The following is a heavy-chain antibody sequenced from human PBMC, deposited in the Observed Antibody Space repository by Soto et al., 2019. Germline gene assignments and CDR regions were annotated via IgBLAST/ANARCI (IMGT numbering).Heavy chain of an antibody. CDR1: GVSFNNNG. Sequence: QVQLVQSGAEVKKPGSSVKMSCKTSGVSFNNNGIGWVRQAPGHGLEWMGGVSPPFRTSNYARKFQGRISITAEASTGTVNMELSSLTSEDTAQYYCARVLYYGSGSYSPYGMDVWGQGTTVTVSS. J-gene: IGHJ6*01. D-gene: IGHD3-10*01. CDR2: VSPPFRTS. V-gene: IGHV1-69*01. CDR3: ARVLYYGSGSYSPYGMDV.